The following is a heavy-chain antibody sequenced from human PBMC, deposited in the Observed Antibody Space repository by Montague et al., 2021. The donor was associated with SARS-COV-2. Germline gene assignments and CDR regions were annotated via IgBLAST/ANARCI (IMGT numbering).Heavy chain of an antibody. D-gene: IGHD2-15*01. J-gene: IGHJ3*02. CDR2: IYYSRGT. CDR1: GGSISSYY. CDR3: ARRRERWSDAFDI. Sequence: SETLSLTCTVSGGSISSYYWSWIRQPPGKGLEWIGYIYYSRGTNYNPSLKSRVTISVDTSKNQFSLKVRSVTAADTAVYYCARRRERWSDAFDIWGQGTMVTVSS. V-gene: IGHV4-59*08.